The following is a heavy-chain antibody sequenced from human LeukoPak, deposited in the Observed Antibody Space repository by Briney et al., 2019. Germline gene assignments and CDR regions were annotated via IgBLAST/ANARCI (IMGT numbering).Heavy chain of an antibody. D-gene: IGHD3-10*01. Sequence: SETLSLTCTVSGDSISRYYWSWIRQLAGKGLEWIGRIYNGGIITYNPSLKSRVTMSIDTSNNQFSLRLRFVTAADTAVYYCARDSGTTGEVKFDPWGQGTLVTVSS. CDR3: ARDSGTTGEVKFDP. CDR2: IYNGGII. V-gene: IGHV4-4*07. J-gene: IGHJ5*02. CDR1: GDSISRYY.